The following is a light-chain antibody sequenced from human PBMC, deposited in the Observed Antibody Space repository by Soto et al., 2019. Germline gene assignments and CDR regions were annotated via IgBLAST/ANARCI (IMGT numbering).Light chain of an antibody. V-gene: IGKV3-20*01. CDR3: QHYGSWYS. CDR1: QPIGGDY. CDR2: GVS. Sequence: VLTQSPDIVSMSRGERATISCRASQPIGGDYLAWYQQRPGQAPRRLMFGVSTRAAAISDRFSGAGSGTDFNLTINSLETEDVAVYYCQHYGSWYSFGQGTHVEI. J-gene: IGKJ2*01.